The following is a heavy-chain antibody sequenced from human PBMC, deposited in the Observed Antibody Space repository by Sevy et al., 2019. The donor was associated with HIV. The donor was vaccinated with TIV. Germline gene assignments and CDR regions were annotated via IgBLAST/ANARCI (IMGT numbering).Heavy chain of an antibody. CDR1: GFTFSNYG. Sequence: GGSLRLSCAASGFTFSNYGMHWVRQAPGKGLEWVAVISYDGSKKYYADSVKGRFTISRDNSKNTLYLQMNSLGTEDTAVYYCARAGGYYDFWSGYSGYYFDYWGQGTLVIVSS. D-gene: IGHD3-3*01. J-gene: IGHJ4*02. CDR2: ISYDGSKK. V-gene: IGHV3-30*03. CDR3: ARAGGYYDFWSGYSGYYFDY.